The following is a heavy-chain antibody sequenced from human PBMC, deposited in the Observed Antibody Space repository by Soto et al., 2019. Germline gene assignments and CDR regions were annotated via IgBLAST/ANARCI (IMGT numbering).Heavy chain of an antibody. Sequence: QVLLVQSGAEVKKPGASLNISCKGSGYSFDKNGISWVRQAPGQGLEWMGWISGDTGHTNYAQKFQGRLSVTTVTSTRTAYMDLRSLPSDDTAMYYCARDKGDFTFGPWGQGSLVTVSS. CDR2: ISGDTGHT. D-gene: IGHD3-3*01. CDR3: ARDKGDFTFGP. J-gene: IGHJ5*02. CDR1: GYSFDKNG. V-gene: IGHV1-18*01.